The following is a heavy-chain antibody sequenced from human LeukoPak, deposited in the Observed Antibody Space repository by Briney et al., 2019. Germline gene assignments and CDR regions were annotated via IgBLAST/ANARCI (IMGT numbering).Heavy chain of an antibody. Sequence: GGSLRLSCAASGFTFSSYSMNWVRQAPGKGLEWVSYISSSSSTIYYADSVKGRLTISRDNAKNSLYLQMNSLRAEDTAVYYCARDLSGSYTPYYFDYWGQGTPVTVSS. CDR2: ISSSSSTI. CDR1: GFTFSSYS. CDR3: ARDLSGSYTPYYFDY. V-gene: IGHV3-48*01. J-gene: IGHJ4*02. D-gene: IGHD1-26*01.